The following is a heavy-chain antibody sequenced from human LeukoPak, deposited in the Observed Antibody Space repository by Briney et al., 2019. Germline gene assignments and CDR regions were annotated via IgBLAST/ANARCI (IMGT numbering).Heavy chain of an antibody. Sequence: GGSLRLSCAASGFTVSNSYMTWVRQAPGKGLEWVSVIYSDGSTSYADSLKGRFTISRDNSNNMLYLQMNSLRAEDTAVYYCARSHPLDYWGQGTLVTVSS. V-gene: IGHV3-53*01. CDR2: IYSDGST. CDR3: ARSHPLDY. J-gene: IGHJ4*02. CDR1: GFTVSNSY. D-gene: IGHD3-16*02.